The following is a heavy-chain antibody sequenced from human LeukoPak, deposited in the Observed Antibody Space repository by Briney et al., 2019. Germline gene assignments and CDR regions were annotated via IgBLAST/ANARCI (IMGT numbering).Heavy chain of an antibody. Sequence: PGGSLRLSCAASGFTFSDSAIHWVRQASGKGLEWVGRIRSKPNSYATAYAASVKGRFTISRDDSKNTAYLQMNSLKTEDTAVYYCTRWVVAATKPFDYWGQGTLVTVSS. D-gene: IGHD2-15*01. CDR3: TRWVVAATKPFDY. V-gene: IGHV3-73*01. J-gene: IGHJ4*02. CDR1: GFTFSDSA. CDR2: IRSKPNSYAT.